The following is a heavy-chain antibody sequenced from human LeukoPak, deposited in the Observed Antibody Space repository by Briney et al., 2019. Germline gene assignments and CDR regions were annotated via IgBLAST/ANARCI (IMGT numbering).Heavy chain of an antibody. D-gene: IGHD3-3*01. J-gene: IGHJ4*02. CDR3: ERTTIYGVVNVVFDY. Sequence: SAPTLVNATHTLTLTCTFSGFLRSTSGMGLVWIRHPPGKGRDSLSPLDWDDHKYYRTSLKTRLTISKDTSNNPVVITMTNVDPVDTATYYCERTTIYGVVNVVFDYWGQGTLVTVSS. V-gene: IGHV2-70*01. CDR1: GFLRSTSGMG. CDR2: LDWDDHK.